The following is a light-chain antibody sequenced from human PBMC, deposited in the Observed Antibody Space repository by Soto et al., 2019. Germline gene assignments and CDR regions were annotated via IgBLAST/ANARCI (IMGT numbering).Light chain of an antibody. V-gene: IGKV3-11*01. CDR3: QQYYCWWT. CDR2: GAS. CDR1: QNVALH. J-gene: IGKJ1*01. Sequence: VLTQSPATLSLSPGERGTLSGSASQNVALHLAWYQQKPGPPPRLLICGASSRAAGTPGRFSGSGSGTAFTITISRLEADAFAVYYCQQYYCWWTFGQGTKVDIK.